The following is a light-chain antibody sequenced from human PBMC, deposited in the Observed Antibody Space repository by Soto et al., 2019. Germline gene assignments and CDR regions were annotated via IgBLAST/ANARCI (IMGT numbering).Light chain of an antibody. CDR1: HGIGTA. Sequence: EIVMTQSPATLSVSPGEGATLSCRASHGIGTALAWYQQKPGQTPRLLMYGASIRATGVPARFSGSASGTEFTLTITSLQSEDFAVYYCQHYSDWPLTSGGGTKVESK. CDR3: QHYSDWPLT. CDR2: GAS. J-gene: IGKJ4*01. V-gene: IGKV3-15*01.